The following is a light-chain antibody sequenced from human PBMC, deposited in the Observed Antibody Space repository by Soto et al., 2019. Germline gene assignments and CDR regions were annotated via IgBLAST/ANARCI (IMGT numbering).Light chain of an antibody. J-gene: IGKJ1*01. CDR1: QSVSNNY. CDR2: GAS. Sequence: LLTQSPGTVSLSPGERATLSCRASQSVSNNYLAWYQQQPGQAPRLLIYGASNRATGIPDRFSGSGSGTDFPLTISRLEPEDFAVYYCQQYGSSGTFGQGTKVDIK. CDR3: QQYGSSGT. V-gene: IGKV3-20*01.